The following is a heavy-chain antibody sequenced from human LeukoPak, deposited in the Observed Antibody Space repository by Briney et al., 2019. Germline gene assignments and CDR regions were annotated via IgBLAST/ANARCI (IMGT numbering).Heavy chain of an antibody. CDR2: INWNGGST. CDR1: GFTFDDYG. D-gene: IGHD3-3*01. J-gene: IGHJ3*02. V-gene: IGHV3-20*04. CDR3: ARDSDFWSGRTHFRAFDI. Sequence: PGGSLRLSCAASGFTFDDYGMSWVRQAPGKGLEWVSGINWNGGSTGYADSVKGRFTISRDNAKNSLYLQMNSLRAEDTALYYCARDSDFWSGRTHFRAFDIWGQGTMVTVSS.